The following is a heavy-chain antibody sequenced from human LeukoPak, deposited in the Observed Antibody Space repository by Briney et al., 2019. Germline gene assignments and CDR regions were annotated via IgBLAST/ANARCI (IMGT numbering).Heavy chain of an antibody. CDR3: ATQLLSIQYFQH. CDR1: GYTLTELS. D-gene: IGHD2-2*01. Sequence: ASVKVSCKVSGYTLTELSMHWVRQAPGKGLEWMGGFDPEDGETIYAQKFQGRVTMTEDTSTDTAHMELSSLRSEDTAVYYCATQLLSIQYFQHWGQGTLVTVSS. V-gene: IGHV1-24*01. J-gene: IGHJ1*01. CDR2: FDPEDGET.